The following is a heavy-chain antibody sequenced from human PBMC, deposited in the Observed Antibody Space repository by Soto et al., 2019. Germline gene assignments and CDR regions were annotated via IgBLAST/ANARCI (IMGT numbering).Heavy chain of an antibody. D-gene: IGHD5-12*01. CDR1: GGTFSSYA. Sequence: QVQLVQSGAEVRQPASSVKVSCKTSGGTFSSYAISWVRQAPGQGLEWMGGIVPIVDTSTYAQKFQGRVTITADESTSTVDMELSSRRSDDTAVYYCVRVVAIPGYPDNWGQGTLVTVSS. CDR2: IVPIVDTS. V-gene: IGHV1-69*12. J-gene: IGHJ4*02. CDR3: VRVVAIPGYPDN.